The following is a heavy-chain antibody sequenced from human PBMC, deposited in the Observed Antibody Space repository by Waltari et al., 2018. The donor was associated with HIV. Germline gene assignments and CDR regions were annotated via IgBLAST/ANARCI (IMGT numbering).Heavy chain of an antibody. J-gene: IGHJ6*02. CDR1: GGTFSSYA. CDR2: IIPIFSTA. Sequence: QVQLVQSGAAAKKPGSSVKVSCKAAGGTFSSYAISWVRQAPGQGLEWMGGIIPIFSTANYAQKFQGRVTITADESTSTAYMELSSLRSEDTAVYYCARRRVVISSLDYYYYGMDVWGQGTTVTVSS. D-gene: IGHD3-3*01. CDR3: ARRRVVISSLDYYYYGMDV. V-gene: IGHV1-69*01.